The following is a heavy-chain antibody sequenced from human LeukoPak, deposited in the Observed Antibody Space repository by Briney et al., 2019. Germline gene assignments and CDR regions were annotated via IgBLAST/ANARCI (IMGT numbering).Heavy chain of an antibody. CDR3: ARSSLAVAGNGYWFDP. D-gene: IGHD6-19*01. J-gene: IGHJ5*02. CDR2: ISAYNGNT. Sequence: AASVKVSCKASGYTFTSYGISWVRQAPGQGLGWMGWISAYNGNTNYAQKLQGRVTMTTDTSTSTAYMELRSLRSDDTAVYYCARSSLAVAGNGYWFDPWGQGTLVTVSS. V-gene: IGHV1-18*01. CDR1: GYTFTSYG.